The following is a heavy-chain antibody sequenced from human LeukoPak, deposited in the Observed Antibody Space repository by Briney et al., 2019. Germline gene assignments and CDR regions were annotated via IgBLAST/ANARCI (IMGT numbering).Heavy chain of an antibody. V-gene: IGHV3-21*01. CDR1: GFSFSAYI. J-gene: IGHJ3*01. CDR2: ISSNSNYI. D-gene: IGHD1-26*01. CDR3: ARWLVGALKPGAFDV. Sequence: PGGSLRLSCAASGFSFSAYIMNWVRQAPGKGLEWVSSISSNSNYIYYADSVRGRFTISRDNSKNSLFLQMNSLRAEDTAVYYRARWLVGALKPGAFDVWGQGTMVTVSS.